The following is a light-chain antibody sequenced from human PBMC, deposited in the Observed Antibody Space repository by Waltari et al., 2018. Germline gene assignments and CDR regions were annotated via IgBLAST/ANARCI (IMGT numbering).Light chain of an antibody. CDR1: TSTIAITT. V-gene: IGLV1-44*01. Sequence: QSVLTQPPSASGTPGQRVSISCSGSTSTIAITTVDWYRQLPGTAPKLLIYSNNQRPSGVPDRFSGSKSGTSASLAISGLQSEDEADYYCAAWDDSLNGVVFGGGTKLTV. J-gene: IGLJ2*01. CDR3: AAWDDSLNGVV. CDR2: SNN.